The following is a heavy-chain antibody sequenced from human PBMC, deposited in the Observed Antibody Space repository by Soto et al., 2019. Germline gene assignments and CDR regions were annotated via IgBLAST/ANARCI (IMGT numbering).Heavy chain of an antibody. Sequence: SETLSLTCTVSGGSISSGGYYWSWIRQHPGKGLEWIGYIYYSGSTYYNPSLKSRVTISVDTSKNQFSLKLSSVTAADTAVYYCAREGSCSGGSCAHYFDYWGQGTLVTVSS. J-gene: IGHJ4*02. CDR2: IYYSGST. V-gene: IGHV4-31*03. D-gene: IGHD2-15*01. CDR1: GGSISSGGYY. CDR3: AREGSCSGGSCAHYFDY.